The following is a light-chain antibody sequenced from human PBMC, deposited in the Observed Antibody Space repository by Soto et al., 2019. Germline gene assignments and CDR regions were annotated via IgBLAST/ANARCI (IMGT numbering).Light chain of an antibody. V-gene: IGKV3-15*01. CDR2: GAS. CDR3: QQYDNWPVT. CDR1: QTLRRT. Sequence: EIVLMQSPGTLSLSPGERATLSCRASQTLRRTYIAWYQQKPGQAPRVLIYGASKRATGIPARFSGSGSGTEFTLTINSLQSEDFAVYYCQQYDNWPVTFGGGTKVDIK. J-gene: IGKJ4*01.